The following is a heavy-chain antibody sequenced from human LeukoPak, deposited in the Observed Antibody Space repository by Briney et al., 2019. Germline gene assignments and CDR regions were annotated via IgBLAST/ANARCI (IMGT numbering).Heavy chain of an antibody. Sequence: ASVKVSCKASGYTFTSYGISWGRQAPGQGLEWRGWISAYNGNTNYAQKLQGRVTMTTDTSTSTAYMELRSLRSDDMAVYYCARVVTVTTKNYRWFDPWGQGTLVTVSS. CDR2: ISAYNGNT. D-gene: IGHD4-17*01. V-gene: IGHV1-18*03. CDR1: GYTFTSYG. J-gene: IGHJ5*02. CDR3: ARVVTVTTKNYRWFDP.